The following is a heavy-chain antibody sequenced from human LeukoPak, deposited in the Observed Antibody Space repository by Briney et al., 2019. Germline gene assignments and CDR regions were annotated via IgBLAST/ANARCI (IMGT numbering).Heavy chain of an antibody. Sequence: SETLSLTCAVYGGSFSGYYWSWIRQPPGKGLEWIGEINHSGSTNYNPSLKSRVTISVDTSKNQFSLKLSSVTAADTAVYYCARRTRAQGSGYPYNWFDPWGQGTLVTVSS. CDR3: ARRTRAQGSGYPYNWFDP. CDR1: GGSFSGYY. V-gene: IGHV4-34*01. J-gene: IGHJ5*02. D-gene: IGHD3-3*01. CDR2: INHSGST.